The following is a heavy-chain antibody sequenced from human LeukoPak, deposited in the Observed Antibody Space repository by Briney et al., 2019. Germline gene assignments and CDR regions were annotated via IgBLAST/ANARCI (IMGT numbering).Heavy chain of an antibody. CDR1: GYTFTSYD. D-gene: IGHD3-9*01. CDR2: MNPNSGNT. Sequence: ASVKVSCKASGYTFTSYDINWVRQATGQGLEWMGWMNPNSGNTGYAQKFQGRVTMTRNTSISTAYMELSSLRSDDTAVYYCARENNILTGYNNDAFDIWGQGTMVTVSS. V-gene: IGHV1-8*01. CDR3: ARENNILTGYNNDAFDI. J-gene: IGHJ3*02.